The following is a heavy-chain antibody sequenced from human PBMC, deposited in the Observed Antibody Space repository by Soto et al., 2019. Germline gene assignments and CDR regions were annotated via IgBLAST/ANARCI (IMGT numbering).Heavy chain of an antibody. J-gene: IGHJ3*01. V-gene: IGHV3-11*01. D-gene: IGHD3-3*01. CDR1: GFTFSDYY. Sequence: GGSLRLSCAASGFTFSDYYVTWIRQAPGKGLEWVSYISSSGSAIYYADSVKGRFTISRDNAKNSLYLPMNRLRAADTAGYCWARNQPQAVRAVVLDSWAQGKVVTVSS. CDR2: ISSSGSAI. CDR3: ARNQPQAVRAVVLDS.